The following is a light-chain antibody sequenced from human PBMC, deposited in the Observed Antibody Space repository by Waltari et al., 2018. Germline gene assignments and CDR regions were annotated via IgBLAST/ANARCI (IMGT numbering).Light chain of an antibody. CDR3: VTWDDSLNGWV. J-gene: IGLJ3*02. Sequence: QSVVTQSPSASGAPGQSVTISCSGRHSNIGSNHVDWYQQLPGTAPKLLIFNNYQRPSGVPDRFSASKSGTSASLAISGLQSEDEAEYYCVTWDDSLNGWVFGGGTKLAVV. V-gene: IGLV1-44*01. CDR2: NNY. CDR1: HSNIGSNH.